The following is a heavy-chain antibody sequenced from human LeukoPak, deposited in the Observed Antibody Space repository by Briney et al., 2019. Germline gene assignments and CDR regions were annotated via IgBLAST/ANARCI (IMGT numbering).Heavy chain of an antibody. V-gene: IGHV4-61*02. CDR2: IYTSGST. J-gene: IGHJ3*02. D-gene: IGHD1-14*01. Sequence: SETLSLTCTVSGGSISSGSYYRSWIRQPAGKGLEWIGRIYTSGSTNYNPSLKSRVTISVDTSKNQFSLKLSSVTAADTAVYYCARYYRQAGIDAFDIWGQGTMVTVSS. CDR3: ARYYRQAGIDAFDI. CDR1: GGSISSGSYY.